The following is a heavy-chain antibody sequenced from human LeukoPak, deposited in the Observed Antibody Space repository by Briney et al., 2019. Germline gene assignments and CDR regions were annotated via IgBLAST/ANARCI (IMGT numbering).Heavy chain of an antibody. CDR1: GFTFSSYG. D-gene: IGHD1-1*01. CDR3: ASEGTTGTTWGPDY. J-gene: IGHJ4*02. CDR2: IRYDASNK. V-gene: IGHV3-30*02. Sequence: GGSLRLSCAASGFTFSSYGMHWVRQAPGTGLEWVAFIRYDASNKYYADSVKGRFSISRDNSKNTLYLQMNSLRAEDTAVYYCASEGTTGTTWGPDYWGQGTLVTVSS.